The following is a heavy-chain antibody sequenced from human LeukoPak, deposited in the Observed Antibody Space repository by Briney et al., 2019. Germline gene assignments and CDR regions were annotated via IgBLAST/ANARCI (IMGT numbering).Heavy chain of an antibody. CDR3: ARADSSSWKD. J-gene: IGHJ4*02. V-gene: IGHV4-59*01. CDR1: GGSISSYY. CDR2: IYYGGST. Sequence: SETLSLTCTVSGGSISSYYWSWIRQPPGKGLEWIGYIYYGGSTNYNPSLKSRVTISVDTSKNQFSLKLSSVTAADTAIYYCARADSSSWKDWGQGTLVTVSS. D-gene: IGHD6-13*01.